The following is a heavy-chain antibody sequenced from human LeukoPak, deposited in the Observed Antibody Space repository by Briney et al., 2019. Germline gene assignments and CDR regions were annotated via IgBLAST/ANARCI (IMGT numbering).Heavy chain of an antibody. V-gene: IGHV3-74*01. D-gene: IGHD5-12*01. Sequence: GGSLRLSCGSTAFNFTAYWMHWVCQDPRQGLLWVARINSDGTTTNYADSVKGRFTISRDNAKNTLFLQMNSLRAEDTAVYFCAVSNGGYGPWGQGALVTVSS. CDR1: AFNFTAYW. CDR3: AVSNGGYGP. CDR2: INSDGTTT. J-gene: IGHJ5*02.